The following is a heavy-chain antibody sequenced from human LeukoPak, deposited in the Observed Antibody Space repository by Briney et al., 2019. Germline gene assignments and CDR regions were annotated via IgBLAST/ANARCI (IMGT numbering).Heavy chain of an antibody. CDR3: AGDGERSSWYDY. CDR1: GFTFSTYW. V-gene: IGHV3-7*04. J-gene: IGHJ4*02. Sequence: GGSLRLSCVASGFTFSTYWMSWVRQVPGKGLEWVAIIKQDGTEQYYVDSVKGRFTISRDNAKNSLYLQLNSLRPEDTAVYYCAGDGERSSWYDYWCQGTLVAV. CDR2: IKQDGTEQ. D-gene: IGHD6-13*01.